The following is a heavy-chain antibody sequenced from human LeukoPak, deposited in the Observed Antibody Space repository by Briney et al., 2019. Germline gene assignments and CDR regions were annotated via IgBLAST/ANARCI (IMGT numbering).Heavy chain of an antibody. D-gene: IGHD6-13*01. CDR2: ITDNGIKI. CDR1: GFIFSDYY. Sequence: PGGSLRLSCAASGFIFSDYYMGWIRQAPGRGLEWVSYITDNGIKIYYTDSVKGRFTMSRDNAKKSLYLQMNSLRAEDTAVYYCARRIAAADYYFDYWGQGTLVTVSS. J-gene: IGHJ4*02. V-gene: IGHV3-11*04. CDR3: ARRIAAADYYFDY.